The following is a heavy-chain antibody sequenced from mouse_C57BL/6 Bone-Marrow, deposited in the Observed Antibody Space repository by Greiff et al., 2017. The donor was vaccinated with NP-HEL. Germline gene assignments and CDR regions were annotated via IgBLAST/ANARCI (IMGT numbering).Heavy chain of an antibody. V-gene: IGHV1-82*01. CDR1: GYAFSSSW. Sequence: QVQLQQSGPELVKPGASVKISCKASGYAFSSSWMNWVKQRPGKGLEWIGRIYPGDGDTNYNGKFKGKATLTADKSSSTAYMQLSSLTSEDSAVYFCASGVSTLYYFDYWGQGTTLTVSS. D-gene: IGHD2-3*01. CDR3: ASGVSTLYYFDY. CDR2: IYPGDGDT. J-gene: IGHJ2*01.